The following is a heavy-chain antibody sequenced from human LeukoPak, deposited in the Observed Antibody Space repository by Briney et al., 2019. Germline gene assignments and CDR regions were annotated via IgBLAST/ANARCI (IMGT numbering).Heavy chain of an antibody. CDR2: IYYSGNT. Sequence: PSETLSLTCTVSGGSISSNGYSWGWIRQPPGTGLEWIGNIYYSGNTYYNPSLKSRVTISVDTSNNQFSLKLSSVTATDTAIYYCARRGYCASASCYRVFDYWGQGTLVTVSS. V-gene: IGHV4-39*01. D-gene: IGHD2-2*02. CDR1: GGSISSNGYS. CDR3: ARRGYCASASCYRVFDY. J-gene: IGHJ4*02.